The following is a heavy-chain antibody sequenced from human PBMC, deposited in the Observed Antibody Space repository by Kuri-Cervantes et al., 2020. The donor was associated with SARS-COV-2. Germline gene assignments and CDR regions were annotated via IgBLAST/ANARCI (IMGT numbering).Heavy chain of an antibody. V-gene: IGHV3-30-3*01. CDR3: AREGIAGPFDY. CDR2: ISYDGSNK. D-gene: IGHD6-13*01. J-gene: IGHJ4*02. CDR1: GFTFSSYA. Sequence: LSLTCAASGFTFSSYAMHWVRQAPGKGLEWVAVISYDGSNKYYADSVKGRFTISRDNSENTLYVQMNSLRAEDTAVYYCAREGIAGPFDYWGQGTLVTVSS.